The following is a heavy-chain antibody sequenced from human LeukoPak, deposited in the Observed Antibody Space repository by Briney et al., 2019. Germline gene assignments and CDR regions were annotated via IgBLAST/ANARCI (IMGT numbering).Heavy chain of an antibody. D-gene: IGHD3-16*01. CDR1: GLTFSRYW. CDR3: AGGAQTYNWYFDL. Sequence: TGGSLRLSCAASGLTFSRYWMSWVRQAPGKGLEWVANIKQDGSEKYYVDSMKGRFTISRDNAKNSLYLQMNSLTAEDTAVYYCAGGAQTYNWYFDLWGRGTLVTVSS. V-gene: IGHV3-7*01. J-gene: IGHJ2*01. CDR2: IKQDGSEK.